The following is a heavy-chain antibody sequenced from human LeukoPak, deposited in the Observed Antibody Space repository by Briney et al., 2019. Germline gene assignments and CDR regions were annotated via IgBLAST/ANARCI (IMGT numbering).Heavy chain of an antibody. J-gene: IGHJ2*01. CDR3: ARGGGDYWYFDL. D-gene: IGHD2-21*01. V-gene: IGHV4-34*01. CDR1: GGSFSGYY. CDR2: IHHSGST. Sequence: SETLSLTRAVYGGSFSGYYWSWIRQPPGKGLEWIGEIHHSGSTNYNPSLKSRVTISVDTSKNQFSLKLTSVTAADTAVYYCARGGGDYWYFDLWGRGTLVTVSS.